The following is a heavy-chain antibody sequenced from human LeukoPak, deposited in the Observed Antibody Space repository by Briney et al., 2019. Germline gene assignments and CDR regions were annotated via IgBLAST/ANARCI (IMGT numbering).Heavy chain of an antibody. Sequence: SVKVSCKASGGTFSSYAISWVRQAPGQGLEWMGGIIPIFGTANYAQKFQGRVTITTDESTSTAYMELSSLRSEDTAVYYCAREDIVGAPGSSPGGIDYWGQGTLVTVSS. J-gene: IGHJ4*02. CDR1: GGTFSSYA. CDR3: AREDIVGAPGSSPGGIDY. D-gene: IGHD1-26*01. CDR2: IIPIFGTA. V-gene: IGHV1-69*05.